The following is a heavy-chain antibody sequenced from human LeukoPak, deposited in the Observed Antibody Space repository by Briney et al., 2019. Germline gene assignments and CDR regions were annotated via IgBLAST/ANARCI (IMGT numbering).Heavy chain of an antibody. CDR2: ISAYNGNT. CDR3: ARVIGYCSGGSCSYYYYGMDV. J-gene: IGHJ6*02. CDR1: GYIFTSYG. Sequence: ASVKVSCKASGYIFTSYGISWVRQAPGQGLEWLGWISAYNGNTNYAQKLQGRVTMTTDTSTSTAYMELRSLRSDDTAVYYCARVIGYCSGGSCSYYYYGMDVWGQGTTVTVSS. V-gene: IGHV1-18*01. D-gene: IGHD2-15*01.